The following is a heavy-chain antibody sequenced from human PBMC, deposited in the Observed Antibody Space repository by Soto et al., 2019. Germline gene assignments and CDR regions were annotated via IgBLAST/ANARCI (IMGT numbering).Heavy chain of an antibody. CDR2: IDPSDSYT. CDR1: GYSFTSYW. D-gene: IGHD6-19*01. Sequence: HGESLKISCKGSGYSFTSYWISWVRQMPGKGLEWMGRIDPSDSYTNYSPSFQGHVTISADKSISTAYLQWSSLKASDTAMYYCARQPGIAVAGIDYYYYGMDVWGQGTTVTVSS. V-gene: IGHV5-10-1*01. J-gene: IGHJ6*02. CDR3: ARQPGIAVAGIDYYYYGMDV.